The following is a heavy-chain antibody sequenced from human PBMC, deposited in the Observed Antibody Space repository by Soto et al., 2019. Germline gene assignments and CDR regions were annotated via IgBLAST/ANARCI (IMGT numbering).Heavy chain of an antibody. CDR1: GYTFSAYY. Sequence: AGVKVSCKASGYTFSAYYIHCVRQAPGQGLEWMGWINPNSRETNSAQRCQGRVSMTRDASTQTAHMELSRLRSDDTAVYYCSRVTPTVAGPCIDFWGHGTLVAVS. V-gene: IGHV1-2*02. CDR2: INPNSRET. CDR3: SRVTPTVAGPCIDF. J-gene: IGHJ4*01. D-gene: IGHD2-15*01.